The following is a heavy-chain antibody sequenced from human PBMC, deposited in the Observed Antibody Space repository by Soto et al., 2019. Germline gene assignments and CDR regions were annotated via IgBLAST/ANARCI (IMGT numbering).Heavy chain of an antibody. Sequence: SETLSLTCTVSGDSVSSHYWSWIRQPAGKGLEWLGRLYNDERTSYNPSLKSRVTMSMDTSKNQFSLKLTSVTAADSAVYFCAREPLAHSYFDFWGQGILVTVSS. V-gene: IGHV4-4*07. CDR1: GDSVSSHY. CDR3: AREPLAHSYFDF. CDR2: LYNDERT. J-gene: IGHJ4*02.